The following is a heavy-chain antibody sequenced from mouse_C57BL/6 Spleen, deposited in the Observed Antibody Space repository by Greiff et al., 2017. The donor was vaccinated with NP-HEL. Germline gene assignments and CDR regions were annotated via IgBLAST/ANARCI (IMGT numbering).Heavy chain of an antibody. J-gene: IGHJ4*01. CDR1: GYTFTEYT. V-gene: IGHV1-62-2*01. CDR3: ARHEETLDYAMDY. Sequence: QVQLQQSGAELVKPGASVKLSCKASGYTFTEYTIHWVKQRSGQGLEWIGRFYPGSGSIKYNENFKDKATLTADKSSSTVYMELSRLTSEDSAVYFCARHEETLDYAMDYWGQGTSVTVSS. CDR2: FYPGSGSI.